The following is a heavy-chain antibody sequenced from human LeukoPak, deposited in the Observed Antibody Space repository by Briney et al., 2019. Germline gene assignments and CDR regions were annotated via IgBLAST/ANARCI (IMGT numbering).Heavy chain of an antibody. D-gene: IGHD2-2*01. V-gene: IGHV4-61*02. CDR1: GGSISSGSYY. CDR3: ARSVVVPAAGYDY. CDR2: IYTSGST. Sequence: SETLSLTCTVSGGSISSGSYYWSWIRRPTGKGLEWIGRIYTSGSTNYNPSLKSRVTISVDTSKNQFSLKLSSVTAADTAVYYCARSVVVPAAGYDYWGQGTLVTVSS. J-gene: IGHJ4*02.